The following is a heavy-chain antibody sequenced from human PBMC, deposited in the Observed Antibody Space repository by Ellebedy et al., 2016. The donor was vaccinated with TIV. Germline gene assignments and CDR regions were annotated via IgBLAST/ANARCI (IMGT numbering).Heavy chain of an antibody. J-gene: IGHJ4*02. Sequence: GESLKISYASSGFTISRYAIGLVRHAPETGVDWVSGIVGSGVKKYAYSVKGRFTISRDKSTGTVDLQMNSLRVEDTAVYFCAKDRTPGDGYWVFDDWGQGTLVTVSS. CDR2: IVGSGVKK. CDR1: GFTISRYA. CDR3: AKDRTPGDGYWVFDD. V-gene: IGHV3-23*01. D-gene: IGHD5-18*01.